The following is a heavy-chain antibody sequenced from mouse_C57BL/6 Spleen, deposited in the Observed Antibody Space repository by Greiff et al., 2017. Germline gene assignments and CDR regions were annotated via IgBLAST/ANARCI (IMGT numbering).Heavy chain of an antibody. CDR2: IYPRSGTT. Sequence: VQLQQSGAELARPGASVKLSCKASGYTFTSYGISWVKQRTGQGLEWIGEIYPRSGTTYYNEKFKGKATLTADKSSSTAYMELRSLTSEDSAVYFCARSGSYYDYEGTWFAYWGQGTLVTVSA. V-gene: IGHV1-81*01. CDR1: GYTFTSYG. CDR3: ARSGSYYDYEGTWFAY. D-gene: IGHD2-4*01. J-gene: IGHJ3*01.